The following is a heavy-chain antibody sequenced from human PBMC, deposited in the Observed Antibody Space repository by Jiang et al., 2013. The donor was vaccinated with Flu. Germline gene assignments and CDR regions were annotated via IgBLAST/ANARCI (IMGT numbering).Heavy chain of an antibody. Sequence: LLKPSETLSLTCTVSGGSISSSSYYWGWIRQPPGKGLEWIGSIYYSGSTYYIPSLKSRVTISVDTSKNQFSLKLSSVTAADTAVYYCARGKRYFDSCFDYWGQGTLVTVSS. J-gene: IGHJ4*02. CDR2: IYYSGST. CDR1: GGSISSSSYY. D-gene: IGHD3-9*01. V-gene: IGHV4-39*01. CDR3: ARGKRYFDSCFDY.